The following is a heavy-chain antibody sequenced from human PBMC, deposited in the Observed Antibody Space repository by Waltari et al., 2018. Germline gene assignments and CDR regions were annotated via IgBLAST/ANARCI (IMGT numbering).Heavy chain of an antibody. CDR1: GYTFTSYD. J-gene: IGHJ3*02. V-gene: IGHV1-8*01. D-gene: IGHD2-15*01. Sequence: QVQLVQSGAEVKKPGASVKVSCKASGYTFTSYDINWVRQATGQGLEWMGWMNPNSGNTGYAQKFQGRVTMTRNTSISTAYMELSSLRSEDTAVYYCARAWTRSDIVVVVADAFDIWGQGTMVTVSS. CDR3: ARAWTRSDIVVVVADAFDI. CDR2: MNPNSGNT.